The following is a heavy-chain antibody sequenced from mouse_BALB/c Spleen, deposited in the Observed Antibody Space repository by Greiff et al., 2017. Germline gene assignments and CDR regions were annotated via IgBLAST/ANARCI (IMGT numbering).Heavy chain of an antibody. CDR3: ARENYGSSYFDY. CDR2: IRNKANGYTT. J-gene: IGHJ2*01. V-gene: IGHV7-3*02. Sequence: EVHLVESGGGLVQPGGSLRLSCATSGFTFTDYYMSWVRQPPGKALEWLGFIRNKANGYTTEYSASVKGRFTISRDNSQSILYLQMNTLRAEDSATYYCARENYGSSYFDYWGQGTTLTVSS. D-gene: IGHD1-1*01. CDR1: GFTFTDYY.